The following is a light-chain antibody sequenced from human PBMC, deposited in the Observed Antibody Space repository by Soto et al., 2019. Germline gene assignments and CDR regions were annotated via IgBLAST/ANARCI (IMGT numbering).Light chain of an antibody. V-gene: IGKV1-39*01. CDR1: QSISNN. CDR2: AAS. CDR3: NQGYRTPLP. Sequence: DIQMTQSPSSLSASVGDRVTITCRASQSISNNLNWYQQKPGKAPRLLIYAASSLQSGVPSRFSASEPGTDFTLVLKSLQPEDFKPYSCNQGYRTPLPFGGGTKVRSN. J-gene: IGKJ4*01.